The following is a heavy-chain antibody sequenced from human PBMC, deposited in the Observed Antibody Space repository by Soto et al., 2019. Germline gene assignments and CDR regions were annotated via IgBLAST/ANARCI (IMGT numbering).Heavy chain of an antibody. CDR3: ATGGQHRKVSNYYGMDV. V-gene: IGHV1-69*01. CDR2: SIPIFGTA. D-gene: IGHD6-13*01. J-gene: IGHJ6*02. Sequence: QVQLVQSGAEVKKPGSSVKVSCKASGGTFSAYSISWVRQAPGQGLEWMGGSIPIFGTANYAQKCQGRVTITADDSTSTTYMELRSLRSEDTAVYYCATGGQHRKVSNYYGMDVGGQGTTVTVSS. CDR1: GGTFSAYS.